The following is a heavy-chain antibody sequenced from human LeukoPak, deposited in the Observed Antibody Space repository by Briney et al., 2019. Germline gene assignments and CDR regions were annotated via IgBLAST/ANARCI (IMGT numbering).Heavy chain of an antibody. J-gene: IGHJ5*02. CDR3: ARTPFYYDILTGYYTYNWFDP. D-gene: IGHD3-9*01. CDR1: GYTFTSYG. V-gene: IGHV1-18*01. Sequence: ASVKVSCKASGYTFTSYGISWVRQAPGQGLEWMGWISAYNGNTNYAQKLQGRVTMTTDTSTSTAYMELRSLRSVDTAVYYCARTPFYYDILTGYYTYNWFDPWGQGTLVTVSS. CDR2: ISAYNGNT.